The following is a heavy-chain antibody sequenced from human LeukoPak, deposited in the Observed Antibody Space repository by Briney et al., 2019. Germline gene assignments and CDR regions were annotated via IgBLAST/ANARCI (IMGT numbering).Heavy chain of an antibody. V-gene: IGHV7-4-1*02. D-gene: IGHD3-10*01. Sequence: ASVKVSCKASGYTFTSYAMNWVRQAPGQGLEWMGWINTNTGNPTYAQGFTGRFVFSLDTSVSTAYLQISSLKAEDTAVYYCARELMVRGVFPNWFDPWGQGTLVTVSP. CDR1: GYTFTSYA. CDR2: INTNTGNP. CDR3: ARELMVRGVFPNWFDP. J-gene: IGHJ5*02.